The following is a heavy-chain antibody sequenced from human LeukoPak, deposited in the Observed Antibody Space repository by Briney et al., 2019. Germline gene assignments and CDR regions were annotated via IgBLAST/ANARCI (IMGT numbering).Heavy chain of an antibody. D-gene: IGHD2-21*01. V-gene: IGHV3-23*01. CDR1: GFTFSSYA. Sequence: GGSLRLSCAASGFTFSSYAMSWVRQAPRKGLEWVSAISGSGGSTYYADSVKGRFTISRDNSKNTLYLQMNNLRAEDTAVYYCAKFLPTHIVVANYYFDYWGQGTLVTVSS. J-gene: IGHJ4*02. CDR2: ISGSGGST. CDR3: AKFLPTHIVVANYYFDY.